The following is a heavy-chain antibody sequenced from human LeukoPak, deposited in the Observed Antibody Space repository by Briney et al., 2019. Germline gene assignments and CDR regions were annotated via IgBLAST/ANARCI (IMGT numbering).Heavy chain of an antibody. CDR3: ARRPYSYGLDV. Sequence: GESLKISCKGSGYTFTTYWIGWVRQMPGKGLEWMGIIYPSDSDTRYSPSFQGQVTISVDKSINTAYLQWSNLRASDTAMYYCARRPYSYGLDVWGQGTAVTVSS. J-gene: IGHJ6*02. CDR1: GYTFTTYW. D-gene: IGHD3-16*01. CDR2: IYPSDSDT. V-gene: IGHV5-51*01.